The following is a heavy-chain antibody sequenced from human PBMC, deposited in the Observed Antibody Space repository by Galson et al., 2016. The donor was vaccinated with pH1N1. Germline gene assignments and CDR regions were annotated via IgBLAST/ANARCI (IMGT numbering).Heavy chain of an antibody. CDR2: IYWNDDK. CDR1: GFSLSTSGVG. V-gene: IGHV2-5*01. CDR3: AHSLYGDYVGWFDP. D-gene: IGHD4-17*01. J-gene: IGHJ5*02. Sequence: PALVKPTQTLTLTCTFSGFSLSTSGVGVGWIRQPPGKALEWLALIYWNDDKRYSPTLKSRLTITKDTSKNQVVLTMTNMDPVATATYYCAHSLYGDYVGWFDPWGQGTLVTVSS.